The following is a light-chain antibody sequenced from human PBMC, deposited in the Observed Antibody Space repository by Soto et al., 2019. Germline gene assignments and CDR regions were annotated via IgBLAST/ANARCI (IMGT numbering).Light chain of an antibody. J-gene: IGKJ4*01. V-gene: IGKV3-15*01. Sequence: EIVMTQSPATLSVSPGERATLSCRASQSVSSNLAWYQQKPGQAPRLLIYGASTRATGIPARFSGSGSGTEFTLNISSRQSEDFAVYYCPQYTNWPPLTFGGGTKVESK. CDR3: PQYTNWPPLT. CDR1: QSVSSN. CDR2: GAS.